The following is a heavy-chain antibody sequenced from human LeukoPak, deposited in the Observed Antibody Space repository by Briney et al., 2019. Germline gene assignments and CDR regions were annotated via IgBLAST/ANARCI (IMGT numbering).Heavy chain of an antibody. CDR3: TKDAYYYDSSGYYFWVGLDY. J-gene: IGHJ4*02. CDR1: GFTFSSFV. CDR2: ISGSGDTT. V-gene: IGHV3-23*01. D-gene: IGHD3-22*01. Sequence: PGGSLRLSCAASGFTFSSFVMNWVRQAPGKGLDWVSAISGSGDTTYYADSVKGRFTISRDNSKNTLYLQMNSLRAEDTAVYYCTKDAYYYDSSGYYFWVGLDYWGQGTLVTVSS.